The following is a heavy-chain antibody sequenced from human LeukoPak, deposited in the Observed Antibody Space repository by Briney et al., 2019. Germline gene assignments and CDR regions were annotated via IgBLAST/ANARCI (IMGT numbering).Heavy chain of an antibody. CDR3: AKEGASGSYYPYYMDV. V-gene: IGHV3-7*01. CDR1: GFTFSNAW. CDR2: IKQDGSEK. Sequence: GGSLRLSCAASGFTFSNAWMSWVRQAPGKGLEWVANIKQDGSEKYYVDSVKGRFTISRDNAKNSLYLQMNSLRAEDMAVYYCAKEGASGSYYPYYMDVWGKGTTVTISS. J-gene: IGHJ6*03. D-gene: IGHD3-10*01.